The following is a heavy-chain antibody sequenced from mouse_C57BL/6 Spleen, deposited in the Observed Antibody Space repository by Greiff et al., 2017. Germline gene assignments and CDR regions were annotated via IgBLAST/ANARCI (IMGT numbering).Heavy chain of an antibody. CDR2: IYPGNSDT. CDR3: TRAYYGSSYGYFDV. D-gene: IGHD1-1*01. J-gene: IGHJ1*03. CDR1: GYTFTSYW. V-gene: IGHV1-5*01. Sequence: EVQLQQSGTVLARPGASVKMSCKTSGYTFTSYWMHWVKQRPGQGLEWIGAIYPGNSDTSYNQKFKGKDKLTAVTSASTAYMELSSLTNEDSAVYYCTRAYYGSSYGYFDVWGTGTTVTVSS.